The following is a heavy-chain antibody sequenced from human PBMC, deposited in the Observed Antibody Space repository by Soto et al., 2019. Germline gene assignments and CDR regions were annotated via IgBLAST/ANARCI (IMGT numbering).Heavy chain of an antibody. V-gene: IGHV1-18*04. D-gene: IGHD1-1*01. J-gene: IGHJ6*03. CDR2: ISIHNGNT. Sequence: QAQLLQSGGELKKSGASVKVSCKASGYTFNTYGISWVRQAPGQGLEWMAWISIHNGNTNFAQKFQGRVTLTTDTSTSPANLELSSLRSHDTALYYCASITTVDNSHYYMDVWGKGTMVTVSS. CDR1: GYTFNTYG. CDR3: ASITTVDNSHYYMDV.